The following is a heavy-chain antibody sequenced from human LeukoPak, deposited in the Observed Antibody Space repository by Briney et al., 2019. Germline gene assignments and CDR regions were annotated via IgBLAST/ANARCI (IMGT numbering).Heavy chain of an antibody. V-gene: IGHV3-23*01. D-gene: IGHD3/OR15-3a*01. CDR3: AKGRRWTWDVYDAFDI. Sequence: GGSLRLSCAASGFTFSSYSMSWVRQAPGKGLEWVSAISGSGGSTYYADSVKGRFTISRDNSKNTLYLQMNSLRAEDTAVYYCAKGRRWTWDVYDAFDIWGQGTMVTVSS. J-gene: IGHJ3*02. CDR2: ISGSGGST. CDR1: GFTFSSYS.